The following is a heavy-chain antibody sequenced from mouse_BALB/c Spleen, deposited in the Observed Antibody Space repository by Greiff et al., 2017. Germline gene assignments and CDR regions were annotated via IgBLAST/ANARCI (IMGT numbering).Heavy chain of an antibody. D-gene: IGHD1-1*01. CDR1: GFAFTDYY. Sequence: EVQLVESGAGLVQPGGSLRLSCATSGFAFTDYYMSWVRQPPGKALEWLGFIRNKANGYTTEYSSSVKARFTITRDTSQSYLYLQMNTLRAEDSATYYSARDTLITTRADFDYWGQGTTLTVSS. J-gene: IGHJ2*01. CDR2: IRNKANGYTT. CDR3: ARDTLITTRADFDY. V-gene: IGHV7-3*02.